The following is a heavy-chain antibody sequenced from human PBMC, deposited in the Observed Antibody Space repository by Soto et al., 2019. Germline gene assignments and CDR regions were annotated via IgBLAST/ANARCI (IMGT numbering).Heavy chain of an antibody. V-gene: IGHV3-66*01. J-gene: IGHJ4*02. CDR1: GFIVGSNY. Sequence: PGGSLRLSCAASGFIVGSNYMSWVRQAPGKGLEWVSVIYSGDATYYAASVKGRFTLSRDNSKNTVFLQMHSLTAEDTAVYYCARFAQNSYFDYWGQGTLVTVSS. CDR3: ARFAQNSYFDY. CDR2: IYSGDAT.